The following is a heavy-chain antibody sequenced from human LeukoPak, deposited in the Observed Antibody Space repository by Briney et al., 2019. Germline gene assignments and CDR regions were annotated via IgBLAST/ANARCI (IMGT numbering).Heavy chain of an antibody. V-gene: IGHV3-30*18. CDR3: AKVRARIAAAGTDY. CDR2: ISYDGSNK. D-gene: IGHD6-13*01. CDR1: GFTFSSYG. Sequence: PGGSLRLSCAASGFTFSSYGMHWVRQAPGKGLEWVAVISYDGSNKYYADSVKGRFTISRDNSKNTLYLQMNSLRAEDTAVYYCAKVRARIAAAGTDYWGQGTLVTVSS. J-gene: IGHJ4*02.